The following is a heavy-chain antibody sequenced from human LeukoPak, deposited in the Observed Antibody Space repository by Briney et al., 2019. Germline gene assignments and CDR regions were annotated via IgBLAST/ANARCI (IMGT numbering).Heavy chain of an antibody. J-gene: IGHJ4*02. D-gene: IGHD2-15*01. CDR3: ARDGGALGYCSGGSCDYFDY. Sequence: PGRSLRLSCAASGFTFSSYGMHWARQAPGKGLEWVAVIWYGGSNKYYADSVKGRFTISRDNSKNTLYLQMSSLRAEDTAVYYCARDGGALGYCSGGSCDYFDYWGQGTLVTVSS. V-gene: IGHV3-33*01. CDR2: IWYGGSNK. CDR1: GFTFSSYG.